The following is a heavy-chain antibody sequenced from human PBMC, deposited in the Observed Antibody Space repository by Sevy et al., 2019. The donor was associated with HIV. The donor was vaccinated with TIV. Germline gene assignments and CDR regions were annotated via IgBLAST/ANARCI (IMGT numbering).Heavy chain of an antibody. CDR3: AKDLTGRYTSSSGDFDY. CDR2: IRFDASTK. D-gene: IGHD6-6*01. V-gene: IGHV3-30*02. J-gene: IGHJ4*02. Sequence: GGSLRLSCAASGFTFSNYGMHWVRQAPGKGLEWVALIRFDASTKYYKDSVKGRFTVSRDNAKNILYLQMNSLRPEETAVYYCAKDLTGRYTSSSGDFDYWGQGTLVTVSS. CDR1: GFTFSNYG.